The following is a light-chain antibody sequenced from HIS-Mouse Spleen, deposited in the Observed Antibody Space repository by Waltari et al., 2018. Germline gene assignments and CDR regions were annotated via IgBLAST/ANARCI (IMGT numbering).Light chain of an antibody. CDR1: SSDVGSYNR. J-gene: IGLJ2*01. CDR3: SLYTSSSTLV. V-gene: IGLV2-18*01. CDR2: EVS. Sequence: QSALTQPPSVSGSPGQSVTISCTGTSSDVGSYNRVSWYQQPPGTAPKLMIYEVSTRPSGVPERFSRSKSGNTASLTISGLQAEDEADYYCSLYTSSSTLVFGGGTKLTVL.